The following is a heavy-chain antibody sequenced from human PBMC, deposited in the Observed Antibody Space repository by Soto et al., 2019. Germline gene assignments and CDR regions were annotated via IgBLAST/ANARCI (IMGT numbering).Heavy chain of an antibody. CDR1: GYTFTNSG. J-gene: IGHJ6*02. V-gene: IGHV1-18*01. D-gene: IGHD3-3*01. CDR3: ARDQGITTFGVYSMYYYGMDV. Sequence: QVQLVQSGAEVKKPGASVKVSCKASGYTFTNSGINWVRQAPGQGLEWMGWISTDNGNTNYAQQLQGRVSMTTDTSTSTAYMDLRSLRSDDTAVYYCARDQGITTFGVYSMYYYGMDVWGQGTTVTVSS. CDR2: ISTDNGNT.